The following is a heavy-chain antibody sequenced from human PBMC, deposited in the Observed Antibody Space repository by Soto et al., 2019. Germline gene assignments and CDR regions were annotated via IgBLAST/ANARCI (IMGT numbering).Heavy chain of an antibody. D-gene: IGHD6-19*01. CDR1: GGSFSGYY. Sequence: QVQLQQWGAGLLKPSETLSLTCAVYGGSFSGYYWSWIRQPPGKGLEWIGEINHSGSTNYNPSLKSRVTISVDTSKNQFSLKLSSVTAADTAVYYCARLSRNEYSSGWRLSYDAFDIWGQGTMVTVSS. CDR2: INHSGST. CDR3: ARLSRNEYSSGWRLSYDAFDI. V-gene: IGHV4-34*01. J-gene: IGHJ3*02.